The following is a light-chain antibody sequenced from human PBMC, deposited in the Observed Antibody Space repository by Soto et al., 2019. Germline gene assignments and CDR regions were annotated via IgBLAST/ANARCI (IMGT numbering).Light chain of an antibody. CDR2: ATS. CDR3: QQYDTSPRT. CDR1: QSIDSAY. V-gene: IGKV3-20*01. Sequence: EIVLTQSPGTLSLSPGERATFSCRASQSIDSAYLAWYQQKPGQAPCLLIYATSSRATGIPDRFSGSGSGTDFTLTISRLEPEDFAVYFCQQYDTSPRTFGQGTKVVIK. J-gene: IGKJ1*01.